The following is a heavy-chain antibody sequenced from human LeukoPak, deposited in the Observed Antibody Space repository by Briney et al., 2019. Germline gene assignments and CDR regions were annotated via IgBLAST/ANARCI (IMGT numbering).Heavy chain of an antibody. CDR2: ISAYNGNT. V-gene: IGHV1-18*01. Sequence: ASVKVSCKASGYTFTSYGISWVRQAPGQGLEWMGWISAYNGNTNYAQKLQGRVTMTTDTSTSTAYMELRSLRSDDTAVYYCARVGRQSSSWFQPEAPYYFDYWGQGTLVTVSS. D-gene: IGHD6-13*01. CDR1: GYTFTSYG. J-gene: IGHJ4*02. CDR3: ARVGRQSSSWFQPEAPYYFDY.